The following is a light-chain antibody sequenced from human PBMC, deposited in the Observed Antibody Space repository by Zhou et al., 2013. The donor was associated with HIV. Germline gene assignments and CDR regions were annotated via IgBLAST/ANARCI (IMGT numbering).Light chain of an antibody. CDR1: QSVSSY. J-gene: IGKJ2*01. CDR3: QQYNNWPIGTT. Sequence: EIVLTQSPATLSLSPGERATLSCRASQSVSSYLAWYQQKPGQAPRLLIYDAANRATGIPARFSGSGSGTDFTLTISSLEPEDFAVYYCQQYNNWPIGTTFGRGDQAGDQT. CDR2: DAA. V-gene: IGKV3-11*01.